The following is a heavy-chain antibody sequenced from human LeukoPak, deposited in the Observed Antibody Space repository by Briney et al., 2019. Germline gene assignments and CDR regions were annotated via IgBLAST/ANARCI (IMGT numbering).Heavy chain of an antibody. V-gene: IGHV3-7*01. Sequence: PGGSLRLSCAASGLTFSSYWMSWVRQAPGKGLEWVANIKQDGSGKYYVDSVKGRFTISRDNAKNSLYLQMNSLRAEDTAVYYCARGRLRLDCDYWRQGTLVTVSS. J-gene: IGHJ4*02. CDR3: ARGRLRLDCDY. CDR2: IKQDGSGK. CDR1: GLTFSSYW.